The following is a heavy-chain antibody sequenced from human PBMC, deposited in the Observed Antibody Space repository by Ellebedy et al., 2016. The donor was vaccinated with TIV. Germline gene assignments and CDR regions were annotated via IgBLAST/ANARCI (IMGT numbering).Heavy chain of an antibody. D-gene: IGHD4-17*01. CDR1: GFTFSNYA. Sequence: PGGSLRLSCSASGFTFSNYALHWVRQAPGKGLEYVSLITSNGATTYYADSVKGRFTISRDNSKNMWYLQMSSLSREDTAVYYCVKALTTMTKQRDAFDIWGQGTMVTVSS. CDR2: ITSNGATT. CDR3: VKALTTMTKQRDAFDI. J-gene: IGHJ3*02. V-gene: IGHV3-64D*06.